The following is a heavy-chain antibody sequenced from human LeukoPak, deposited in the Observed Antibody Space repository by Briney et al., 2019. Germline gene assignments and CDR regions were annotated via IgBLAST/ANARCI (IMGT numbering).Heavy chain of an antibody. D-gene: IGHD6-6*01. V-gene: IGHV4-34*01. CDR2: INHSGST. J-gene: IGHJ4*02. CDR1: GGSFSGYY. CDR3: ARGTIAAPSLYYFDY. Sequence: SESMSLTCAVYGGSFSGYYWSWIRQPPGKGLEWIGEINHSGSTNYNPSLTSRVTISVHTSKNQFSLKLSSVTAADTAVYYCARGTIAAPSLYYFDYWGQGTLVTVSS.